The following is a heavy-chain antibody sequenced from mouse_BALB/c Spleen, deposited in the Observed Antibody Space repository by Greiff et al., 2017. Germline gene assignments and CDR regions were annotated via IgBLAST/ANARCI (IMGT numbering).Heavy chain of an antibody. J-gene: IGHJ2*01. D-gene: IGHD2-12*01. CDR1: GFTFSSFG. V-gene: IGHV5-17*02. Sequence: EVQLVESGGGLVQPGGSRKLSCAASGFTFSSFGMHWVRQAPEKGLEWVAYISSGSSTIYYADTVKGRFTISRDKPKNTLFLQMTSLRSEDTAMYYCARYSDGFDYWGQGTTLTVSS. CDR2: ISSGSSTI. CDR3: ARYSDGFDY.